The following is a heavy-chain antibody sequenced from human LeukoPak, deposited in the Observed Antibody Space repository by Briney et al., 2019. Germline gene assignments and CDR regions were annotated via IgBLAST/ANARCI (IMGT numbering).Heavy chain of an antibody. D-gene: IGHD5-12*01. CDR2: IYTSGST. CDR1: GGSISSYY. J-gene: IGHJ4*02. CDR3: AREGIVATIAEYYFDY. Sequence: SETLSLTCTVSGGSISSYYWSWIRQPAGKGLEWIGRIYTSGSTNYNPSLKSRVTMSVDTSKNQFSLKLSSVTAADTAVYYCAREGIVATIAEYYFDYWGQGTLVTVSS. V-gene: IGHV4-4*07.